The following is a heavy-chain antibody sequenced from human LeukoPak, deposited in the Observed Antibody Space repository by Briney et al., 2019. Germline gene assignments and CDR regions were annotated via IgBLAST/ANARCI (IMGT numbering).Heavy chain of an antibody. J-gene: IGHJ4*02. Sequence: GGSLRLSCAASGFTVSSNYMSWVRQAPGKGLEWISVIYSGGSTYYADSVQGRFTTSRDNAKNTLYLQVNSLRAEDTAVYYCARVSPFDYWGQGTLVTVSS. CDR3: ARVSPFDY. V-gene: IGHV3-66*01. CDR1: GFTVSSNY. CDR2: IYSGGST.